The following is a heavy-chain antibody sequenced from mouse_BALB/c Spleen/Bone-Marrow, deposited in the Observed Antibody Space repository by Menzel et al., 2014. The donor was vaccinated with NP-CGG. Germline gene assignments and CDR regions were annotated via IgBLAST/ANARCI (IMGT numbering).Heavy chain of an antibody. Sequence: EVQVVESGGGLVQPGGSRKLSCAASGFTFSSFGMHWVRQAPEKGLDWVAYISSGSSTIYYADTVRGRFTISRDHPKNTLFLQMTSLRSEDTAMYYCARYGNYFYAMDYWGQGTSVTVSS. V-gene: IGHV5-17*02. CDR2: ISSGSSTI. CDR3: ARYGNYFYAMDY. D-gene: IGHD2-1*01. J-gene: IGHJ4*01. CDR1: GFTFSSFG.